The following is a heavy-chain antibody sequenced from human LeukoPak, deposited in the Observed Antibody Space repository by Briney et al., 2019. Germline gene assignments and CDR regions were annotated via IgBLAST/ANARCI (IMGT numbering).Heavy chain of an antibody. CDR1: GYSFTTYW. J-gene: IGHJ5*02. CDR3: ARRVEVVVPAAIDWFDP. V-gene: IGHV5-51*01. CDR2: IYPGDSDT. D-gene: IGHD2-2*01. Sequence: HGESLKISCKASGYSFTTYWIGWVRQMPGKGLEWMGIIYPGDSDTRYSPSFQGQVTISADKSISTAYLQWSSLKASDTAMYYCARRVEVVVPAAIDWFDPWGQGTLVTVSS.